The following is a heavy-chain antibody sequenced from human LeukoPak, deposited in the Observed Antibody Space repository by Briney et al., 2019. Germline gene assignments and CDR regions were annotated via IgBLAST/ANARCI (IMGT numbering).Heavy chain of an antibody. J-gene: IGHJ4*02. CDR3: ARGSSWYQTNFDY. CDR1: GGSISSGGYY. Sequence: SQTLSLTCTVSGGSISSGGYYWSWIRQPPGKGLEWIGYIYYSGSTYYNPSLKSRVTISVDTSKNQFSLKLSSVTAADTAVYYCARGSSWYQTNFDYWGQGTLVTVSS. V-gene: IGHV4-31*03. CDR2: IYYSGST. D-gene: IGHD6-13*01.